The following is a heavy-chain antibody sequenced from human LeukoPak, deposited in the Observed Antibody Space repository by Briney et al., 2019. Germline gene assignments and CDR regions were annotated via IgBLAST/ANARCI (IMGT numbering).Heavy chain of an antibody. V-gene: IGHV7-4-1*02. CDR2: INTNTGNP. CDR3: ARSRMVATRPVIFYYYYGMDV. J-gene: IGHJ6*02. Sequence: ASVKVSCKASGYSFTSYAMNWVRQAPGQGLEWMGWINTNTGNPTYAQDFTGRFVFSLDTSVSTAYLQISSLKADDTAVYYCARSRMVATRPVIFYYYYGMDVWGHGTTVTVSS. D-gene: IGHD5-12*01. CDR1: GYSFTSYA.